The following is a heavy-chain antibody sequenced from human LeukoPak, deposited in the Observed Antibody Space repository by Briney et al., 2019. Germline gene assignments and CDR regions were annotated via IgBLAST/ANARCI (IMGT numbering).Heavy chain of an antibody. J-gene: IGHJ4*02. D-gene: IGHD6-13*01. Sequence: GGSLRLSCAASGFTFSSYAMSWVRQSPGKGLEWVAFIRSDGTNKYYADSVKGRFTISRDNSKNTLYLQMNTLRSEDTAVYYCAKAPKRGSWYFDYWGQGTLVTVSS. CDR1: GFTFSSYA. V-gene: IGHV3-30*02. CDR3: AKAPKRGSWYFDY. CDR2: IRSDGTNK.